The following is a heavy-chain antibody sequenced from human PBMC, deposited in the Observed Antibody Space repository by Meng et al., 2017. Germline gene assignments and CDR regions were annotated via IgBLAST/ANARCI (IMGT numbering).Heavy chain of an antibody. CDR2: IYHSGST. CDR3: ARDRGAVAGTNFDY. Sequence: QVQLQAAGPGLVQPSGTLSLTCAVSGGSISSSNWWSWVRQPPGKGLEWIGEIYHSGSTNYNPSLKSRVTISVDKSKNQFSLKLSSVTAADTAVYYCARDRGAVAGTNFDYWGQGTLVTVSS. V-gene: IGHV4-4*02. D-gene: IGHD6-19*01. J-gene: IGHJ4*02. CDR1: GGSISSSNW.